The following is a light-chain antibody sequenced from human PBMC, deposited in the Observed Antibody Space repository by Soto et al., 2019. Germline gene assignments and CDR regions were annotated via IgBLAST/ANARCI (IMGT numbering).Light chain of an antibody. Sequence: QSVLTQPPSASGTPGQTVTISCSASSSNIGDNTVNWYQQFPGTAPRLLIYSNNRRPSGVPDRFSGSKSGTSASLAISGLQSEDEADYYCATWDDSLNVFGGGTQLTVL. V-gene: IGLV1-44*01. J-gene: IGLJ2*01. CDR1: SSNIGDNT. CDR3: ATWDDSLNV. CDR2: SNN.